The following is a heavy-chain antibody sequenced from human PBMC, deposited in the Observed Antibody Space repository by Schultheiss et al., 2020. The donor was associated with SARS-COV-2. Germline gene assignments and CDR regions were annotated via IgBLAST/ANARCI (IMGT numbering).Heavy chain of an antibody. CDR3: EAAAGDDAFDI. CDR1: GFTFSSYG. CDR2: IWYDGSNK. D-gene: IGHD6-13*01. Sequence: GESLKISCAASGFTFSSYGMHWVRQAPGKGLEWVAVIWYDGSNKYYADSVKGRFTISRDNSKNTLYLQMNSLRAEDTAVYYCEAAAGDDAFDIWGQGTMVTVSS. V-gene: IGHV3-30*02. J-gene: IGHJ3*02.